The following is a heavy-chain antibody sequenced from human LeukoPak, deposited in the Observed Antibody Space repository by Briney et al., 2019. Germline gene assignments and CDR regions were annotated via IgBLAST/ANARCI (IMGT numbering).Heavy chain of an antibody. D-gene: IGHD3-22*01. CDR1: GYSLSSGYY. Sequence: SETLSLTRAVSGYSLSSGYYWGWVRQPPGKGLEWIGYIYHSWTTYYNPSLKSRVTMSVDTSKNQFSLKLSSVTAADTAVYYCASGITMIVVAHWGQGILVTVSS. J-gene: IGHJ4*02. CDR2: IYHSWTT. CDR3: ASGITMIVVAH. V-gene: IGHV4-38-2*01.